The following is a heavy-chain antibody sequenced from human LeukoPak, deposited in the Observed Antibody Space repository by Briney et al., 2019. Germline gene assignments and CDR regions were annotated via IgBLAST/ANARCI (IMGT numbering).Heavy chain of an antibody. J-gene: IGHJ4*02. D-gene: IGHD6-13*01. Sequence: ASVKVSCKASGYTFTSFAIHWVRQAPGQRLEWMGWIIAGNGNTKYSQEFQDRVTITRDTSASTAYMELSSLRSEDTAVYYCARGGSSSWPTDYWGQGTLVTVSS. V-gene: IGHV1-3*01. CDR3: ARGGSSSWPTDY. CDR1: GYTFTSFA. CDR2: IIAGNGNT.